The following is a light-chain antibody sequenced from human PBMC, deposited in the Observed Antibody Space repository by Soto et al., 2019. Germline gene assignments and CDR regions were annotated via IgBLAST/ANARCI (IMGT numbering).Light chain of an antibody. V-gene: IGKV1-39*01. CDR1: QSLCSY. CDR2: AAS. Sequence: DIQMTQSPSSLSASVGDSVTITCRSSQSLCSYLNWYQQKPGKAPILLIYAASVLHSGVPLRFRDRGSGTDFSLTIDNLQPDDFATYCFQQSYNPPWPFGQGTRLEIK. J-gene: IGKJ5*01. CDR3: QQSYNPPWP.